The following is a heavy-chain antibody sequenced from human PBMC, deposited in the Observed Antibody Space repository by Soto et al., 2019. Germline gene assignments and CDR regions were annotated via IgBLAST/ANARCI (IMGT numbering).Heavy chain of an antibody. Sequence: ASVKVSCKASGGTFSSYAISWVRQAPGQGLEWMGGIIPIFGTANYAQKFQGRVTITADKSTSTAYMELSSLRSEDTAVYYCANEMERRVYYYYGMDVWGQGTTATVSS. CDR2: IIPIFGTA. V-gene: IGHV1-69*06. J-gene: IGHJ6*02. CDR3: ANEMERRVYYYYGMDV. D-gene: IGHD1-1*01. CDR1: GGTFSSYA.